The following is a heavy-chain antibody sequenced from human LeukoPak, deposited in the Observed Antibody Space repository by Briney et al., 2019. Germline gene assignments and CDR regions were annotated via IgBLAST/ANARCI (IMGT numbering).Heavy chain of an antibody. CDR1: GYSFTSCW. V-gene: IGHV5-10-1*01. D-gene: IGHD6-13*01. CDR2: IDPSDSYT. Sequence: GESLKISCKGSGYSFTSCWISWVRQMPGKGLEWMGRIDPSDSYTNYSPSFQGHVTISADKSISTAYLQWSSLKASDTAMYYCARQGSAAGTDLDFTTYYYYYGMDVWGKGTTVTVSS. J-gene: IGHJ6*04. CDR3: ARQGSAAGTDLDFTTYYYYYGMDV.